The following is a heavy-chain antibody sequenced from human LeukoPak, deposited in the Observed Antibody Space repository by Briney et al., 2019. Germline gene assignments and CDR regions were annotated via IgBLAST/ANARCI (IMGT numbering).Heavy chain of an antibody. J-gene: IGHJ4*02. Sequence: PSETLSLTCTVSGGSISRTSYYWGWIRQPPGKGLEWIVTFYYSGSTYYNPSLKSRVTISVDTSKNQFSLKLSSVTAADTAVYYCASGSGYFFDYWGQGTLVTVSS. CDR2: FYYSGST. CDR1: GGSISRTSYY. D-gene: IGHD1-14*01. V-gene: IGHV4-39*01. CDR3: ASGSGYFFDY.